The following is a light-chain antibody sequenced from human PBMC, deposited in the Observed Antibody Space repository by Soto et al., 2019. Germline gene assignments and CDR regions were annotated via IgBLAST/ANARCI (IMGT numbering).Light chain of an antibody. CDR2: GAS. V-gene: IGKV3-15*01. Sequence: EIVMTQSPATLSVSPGERATLSCRASQSVSSNLAWYQQKPGQAPRLLIYGASTRATGIPATFSGSGSGTEFTPTISRLQSEDVAVYYYQHYNNWPRTFGQGTKVEIK. CDR1: QSVSSN. CDR3: QHYNNWPRT. J-gene: IGKJ1*01.